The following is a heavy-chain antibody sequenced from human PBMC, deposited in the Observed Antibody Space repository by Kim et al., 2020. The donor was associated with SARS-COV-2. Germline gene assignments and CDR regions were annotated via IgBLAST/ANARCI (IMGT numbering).Heavy chain of an antibody. CDR2: ISYYGTVQ. V-gene: IGHV3-30*18. D-gene: IGHD4-4*01. J-gene: IGHJ4*02. CDR3: AKDEHEGYSNISPHY. CDR1: GFNFNDYG. Sequence: GGSLRLSCAASGFNFNDYGMHWVRQAPGQGLEWVALISYYGTVQYYADSVEGRFTVSRDNTNNTLYLRMSSLRTEDTAVYYCAKDEHEGYSNISPHYWGQGTLVTVSS.